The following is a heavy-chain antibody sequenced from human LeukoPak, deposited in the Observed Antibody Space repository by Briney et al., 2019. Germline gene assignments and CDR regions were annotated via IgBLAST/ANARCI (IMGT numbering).Heavy chain of an antibody. CDR1: GYSISSGYY. J-gene: IGHJ6*03. Sequence: PSETLSLTCTVSGYSISSGYYWGWIRQPPGKGLEWIGNIYHSGSTYYNPSLKSRVTISVDTSKSQFSLKLSSVTAADTAVYYCARDSYYMDVWAKGPRSPSP. CDR3: ARDSYYMDV. CDR2: IYHSGST. V-gene: IGHV4-38-2*02.